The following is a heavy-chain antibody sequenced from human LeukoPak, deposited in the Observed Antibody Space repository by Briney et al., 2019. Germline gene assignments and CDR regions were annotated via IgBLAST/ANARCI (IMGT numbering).Heavy chain of an antibody. D-gene: IGHD1-1*01. V-gene: IGHV3-74*01. CDR1: GFTFSNYE. J-gene: IGHJ4*02. CDR3: ASEGTTGTTWGPDY. CDR2: IDSDGYST. Sequence: GGSLRLSCVASGFTFSNYEMNWVRQAPGKGLVWVSRIDSDGYSTAYADSVKGRFTISRDNAKNTLYLQMNSLRAEDTAVYYCASEGTTGTTWGPDYWGQGTLVTVSS.